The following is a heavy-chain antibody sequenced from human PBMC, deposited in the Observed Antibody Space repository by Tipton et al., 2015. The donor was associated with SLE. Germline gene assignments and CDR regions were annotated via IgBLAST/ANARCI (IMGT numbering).Heavy chain of an antibody. Sequence: TLSLTCTVSGGSISSSSYYWGWIRQPPGKGLEWIGSIYYSGSTYYNPSLKSRVTISVDTSKNQFSLKLSSVTAADTAVYYCATGGGIAVAGWFDPWGQGTLVTVSS. CDR1: GGSISSSSYY. J-gene: IGHJ5*02. CDR2: IYYSGST. V-gene: IGHV4-39*07. D-gene: IGHD6-19*01. CDR3: ATGGGIAVAGWFDP.